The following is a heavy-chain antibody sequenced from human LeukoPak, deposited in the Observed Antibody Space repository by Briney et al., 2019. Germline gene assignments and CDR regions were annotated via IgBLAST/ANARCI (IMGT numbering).Heavy chain of an antibody. CDR2: IYYSGST. V-gene: IGHV4-59*12. Sequence: SETLSLTCTVSGGSISSYYWSWIRQPPGKRLECIGYIYYSGSTNYNPSLKSRVTISVDTSKNQFSLKLSSVTAADTAVYYCARRGRGSPDYWGQGTLVTVSS. CDR3: ARRGRGSPDY. D-gene: IGHD1-26*01. J-gene: IGHJ4*02. CDR1: GGSISSYY.